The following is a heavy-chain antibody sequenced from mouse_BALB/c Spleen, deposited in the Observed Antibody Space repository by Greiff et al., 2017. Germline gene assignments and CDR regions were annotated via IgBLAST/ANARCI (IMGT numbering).Heavy chain of an antibody. CDR2: INPGSGGT. Sequence: QVQLQQSGAELVRPGTSVKVSCKASGYAFTTYLIEWVKQRPGQGLEWIGVINPGSGGTNYNEKFKGKATLTADKSSSTAYMQLSSLTSDDSAVYFCARGSGYLYAMDYWGQGTSVTVSS. V-gene: IGHV1-54*01. CDR3: ARGSGYLYAMDY. CDR1: GYAFTTYL. J-gene: IGHJ4*01. D-gene: IGHD3-1*01.